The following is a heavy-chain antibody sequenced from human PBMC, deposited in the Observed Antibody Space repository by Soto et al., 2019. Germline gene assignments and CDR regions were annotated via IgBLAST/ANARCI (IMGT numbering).Heavy chain of an antibody. J-gene: IGHJ4*02. Sequence: QITLKESGPTLVRPAQTLTLTYDFSGFSLSTYDMGVAWIRQPPGKALEWLALIYWDDDKRYSPSLKDRLAISKDTSSNQVVLTITNMDPGDTATYFCAHAGDYDLLTFDHWGPGTLVTVSS. CDR2: IYWDDDK. V-gene: IGHV2-5*02. CDR1: GFSLSTYDMG. CDR3: AHAGDYDLLTFDH. D-gene: IGHD4-17*01.